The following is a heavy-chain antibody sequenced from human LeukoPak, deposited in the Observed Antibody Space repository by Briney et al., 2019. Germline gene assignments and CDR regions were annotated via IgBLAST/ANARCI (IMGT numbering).Heavy chain of an antibody. Sequence: PGGSLRLSCAASGFTFSGYSMNWVRQAPGKGLEWVSSISSSSSYIYYADSVKGRFTISRDNAKNSLYLQMNSLRAEDTAVYYCARQARDAFDIWGQGTMVTVSS. J-gene: IGHJ3*02. CDR3: ARQARDAFDI. CDR2: ISSSSSYI. V-gene: IGHV3-21*01. CDR1: GFTFSGYS.